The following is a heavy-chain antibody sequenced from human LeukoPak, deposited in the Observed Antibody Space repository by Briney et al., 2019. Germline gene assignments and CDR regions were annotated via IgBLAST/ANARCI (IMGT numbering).Heavy chain of an antibody. Sequence: PGRSLRLSCAASGFTFDDYAMSWVRQAPGKGLEWVSSISGSGGSTHYVDSVKGRFTISRDKTKNTLYLQMNSLRAEDTAVYYCAKSSYYDASGYYREYYFDSWGQGTLVTVSS. J-gene: IGHJ4*02. CDR1: GFTFDDYA. D-gene: IGHD3-22*01. CDR2: ISGSGGST. V-gene: IGHV3-23*01. CDR3: AKSSYYDASGYYREYYFDS.